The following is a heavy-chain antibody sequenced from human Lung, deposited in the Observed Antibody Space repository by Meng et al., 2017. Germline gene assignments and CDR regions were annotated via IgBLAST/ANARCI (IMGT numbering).Heavy chain of an antibody. CDR2: INSGGSS. CDR1: GFSVSSYS. D-gene: IGHD3-16*01. V-gene: IGHV3-21*01. CDR3: ARDRALVWEADGGMDV. Sequence: GESPKISCAASGFSVSSYSMSWVRQAPGKGLDWVSSINSGGSSYADSVKGRFTISRDNAKSSLYLHMNSLRDDDTAVYYCARDRALVWEADGGMDVWGQGTTVTVSS. J-gene: IGHJ6*02.